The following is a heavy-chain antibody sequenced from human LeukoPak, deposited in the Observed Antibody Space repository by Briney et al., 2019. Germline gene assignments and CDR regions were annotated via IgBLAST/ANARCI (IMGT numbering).Heavy chain of an antibody. J-gene: IGHJ5*02. D-gene: IGHD3-22*01. CDR1: GDTLSSYA. CDR2: IIPIHGIA. V-gene: IGHV1-69*04. CDR3: ARGGYQYDSSGYHFAHVDL. Sequence: SVKVSCKASGDTLSSYAITWVRQAPGQGLEWMGRIIPIHGIATYAQKFQGRVSITADKSTRTAYMELGSLRFEDTAMYYCARGGYQYDSSGYHFAHVDLWGQGTLVTVS.